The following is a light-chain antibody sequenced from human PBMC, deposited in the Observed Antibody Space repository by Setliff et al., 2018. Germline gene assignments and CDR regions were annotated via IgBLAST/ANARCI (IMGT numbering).Light chain of an antibody. CDR3: SSYTSNGLYV. Sequence: QSALAQPASVSGSPGQAITISCTGSSGDIGSFTFVSWYQQYPDEAPKLRIFEVSDRPSGISDRFSGSKSANKASLTISGLQAEDEADYYCSSYTSNGLYVFGTGTKGTVL. CDR2: EVS. J-gene: IGLJ1*01. CDR1: SGDIGSFTF. V-gene: IGLV2-14*03.